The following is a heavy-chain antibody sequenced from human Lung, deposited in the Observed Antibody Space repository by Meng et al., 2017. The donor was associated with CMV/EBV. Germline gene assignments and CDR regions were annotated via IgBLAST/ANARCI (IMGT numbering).Heavy chain of an antibody. CDR1: GDSVSSDSAA. Sequence: ISGDSVSSDSAAWNWLRQSPLRGLEWLGRTYYRSKWYYDYAASVKSRITITPDTSKNQFSLHLNSVTPEDTAVYYCARDSDYSLDYWGLGTLVTVSS. J-gene: IGHJ4*02. CDR2: TYYRSKWYY. V-gene: IGHV6-1*01. D-gene: IGHD4-17*01. CDR3: ARDSDYSLDY.